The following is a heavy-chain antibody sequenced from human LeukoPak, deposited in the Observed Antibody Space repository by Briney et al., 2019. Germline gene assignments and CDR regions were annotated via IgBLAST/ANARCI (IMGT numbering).Heavy chain of an antibody. V-gene: IGHV3-53*01. Sequence: GGSLRLSCAASGFTFSSNYMSWVRQAPGKGLEWVSIIYNGGSTYYADSVKGRFTISRDNSKNTLYLQMNSLRAEDTAVYYCARVWELYYFDYWGQGTLVTVSS. J-gene: IGHJ4*02. D-gene: IGHD1-26*01. CDR3: ARVWELYYFDY. CDR1: GFTFSSNY. CDR2: IYNGGST.